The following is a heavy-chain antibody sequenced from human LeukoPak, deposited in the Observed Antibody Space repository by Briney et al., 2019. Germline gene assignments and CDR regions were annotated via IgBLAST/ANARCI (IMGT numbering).Heavy chain of an antibody. D-gene: IGHD6-19*01. CDR1: GHTFATYY. V-gene: IGHV1-46*01. CDR2: INPSGGTT. Sequence: GASVKVSCKASGHTFATYYMHWVRQTPGQGLEWMGIINPSGGTTNYAQKFQGRVTMTRDTSTTTVYMELSSVRSEDTAVYYCARGRPGSGWSFDYWGQGTLVTVSS. J-gene: IGHJ4*02. CDR3: ARGRPGSGWSFDY.